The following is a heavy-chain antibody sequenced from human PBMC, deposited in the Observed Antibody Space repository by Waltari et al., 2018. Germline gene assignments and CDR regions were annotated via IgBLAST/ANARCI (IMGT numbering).Heavy chain of an antibody. CDR3: ARADSSGWYGFDY. D-gene: IGHD6-19*01. Sequence: EVQLVESGGALVQPGGSRRSSWSVSGCTVRGNYVTWVRQVPGKGLEWLSVIYAGGTTFYADSVKDRFIVSRDNPKNTVYLQMNTLRPDDTAIYYCARADSSGWYGFDYWGQGTLVTVSS. CDR1: GCTVRGNY. V-gene: IGHV3-66*01. CDR2: IYAGGTT. J-gene: IGHJ4*02.